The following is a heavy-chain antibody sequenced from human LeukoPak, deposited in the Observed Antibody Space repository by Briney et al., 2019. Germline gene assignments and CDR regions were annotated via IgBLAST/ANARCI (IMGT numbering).Heavy chain of an antibody. D-gene: IGHD6-13*01. CDR1: GFTVSSNY. CDR3: TTERYSSSWYVWFDP. Sequence: GGSLRLSCAASGFTVSSNYMSWVRQAPGKGLEWVGRIKSKTDGGTTDYAAPVKGRFTISRDDSKNTLYLQMNSLKTEDTAVYYCTTERYSSSWYVWFDPWGQGTLVTVSS. J-gene: IGHJ5*02. V-gene: IGHV3-15*01. CDR2: IKSKTDGGTT.